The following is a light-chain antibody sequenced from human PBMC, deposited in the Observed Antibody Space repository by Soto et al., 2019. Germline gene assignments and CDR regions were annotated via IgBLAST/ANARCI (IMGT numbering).Light chain of an antibody. CDR2: AAS. CDR3: LQRNNWPPWT. CDR1: QGIRND. V-gene: IGKV1-6*01. J-gene: IGKJ1*01. Sequence: AIQMTQSPSSLSASVVDGVTITFRASQGIRNDLGWYQQKPGKAPKLLIYAASSLQSGVPSRFSGSGSGTDFTLSISSLQPEDFALYYCLQRNNWPPWTFGQGTKVDI.